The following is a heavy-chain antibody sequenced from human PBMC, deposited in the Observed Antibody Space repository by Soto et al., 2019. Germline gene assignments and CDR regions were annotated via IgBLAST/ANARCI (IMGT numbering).Heavy chain of an antibody. CDR3: AKTHVGDYGYSDY. D-gene: IGHD4-17*01. CDR1: GFPFNNYA. J-gene: IGHJ4*02. V-gene: IGHV3-23*01. Sequence: EVQLLESGGGLVQPGGSLRLSCEASGFPFNNYAMSWVRQAPGKGLEWVSGISGSGGSTYYADSVKGRFTISRDNSKNTLYLQMNSLRAEDTAVYYCAKTHVGDYGYSDYWGQGTLVTVSS. CDR2: ISGSGGST.